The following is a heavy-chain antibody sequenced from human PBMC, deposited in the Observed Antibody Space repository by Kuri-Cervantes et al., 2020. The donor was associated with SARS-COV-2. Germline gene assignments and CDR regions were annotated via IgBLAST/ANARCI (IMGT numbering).Heavy chain of an antibody. CDR3: ARELIIPEYYFDY. J-gene: IGHJ4*02. V-gene: IGHV4-61*01. CDR2: IYYSGST. Sequence: SETLSLTCAVSGYSISSGYYWSWIRQPPGKGLEWIGYIYYSGSTNYNPSLKSRVTISVDTSKNQFSLKLSSVTAADTAVYYCARELIIPEYYFDYWGQGTLVTVSS. CDR1: GYSISSGYY.